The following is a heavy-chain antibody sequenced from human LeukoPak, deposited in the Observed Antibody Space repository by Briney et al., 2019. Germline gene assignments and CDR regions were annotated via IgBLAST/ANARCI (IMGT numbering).Heavy chain of an antibody. CDR3: VTLTTVTTSDY. J-gene: IGHJ4*02. Sequence: SETLSLTCAVYGGSFSGYYWGWIRQPPGKGLEWIGSIYYSGSTYYNPSLKSRVTISVDTSKNQFSLKLSSVTAADTAVYYCVTLTTVTTSDYWGQGTLVTVSS. CDR1: GGSFSGYY. V-gene: IGHV4-34*01. D-gene: IGHD4-17*01. CDR2: IYYSGST.